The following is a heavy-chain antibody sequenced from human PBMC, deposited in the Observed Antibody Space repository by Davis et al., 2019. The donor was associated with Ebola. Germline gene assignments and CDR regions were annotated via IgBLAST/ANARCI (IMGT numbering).Heavy chain of an antibody. V-gene: IGHV1-3*01. Sequence: ASVTVSCKASGYTFTRYAMHWVRQAPGQRLEWMGWINAGNGNTKYSQKFQGRVTITRDTSASTAYMELSSLRSEDTAVYYCARDPYCISTSCYGSWFDPWGQGTLVTVSS. CDR1: GYTFTRYA. J-gene: IGHJ5*02. CDR2: INAGNGNT. D-gene: IGHD2-2*01. CDR3: ARDPYCISTSCYGSWFDP.